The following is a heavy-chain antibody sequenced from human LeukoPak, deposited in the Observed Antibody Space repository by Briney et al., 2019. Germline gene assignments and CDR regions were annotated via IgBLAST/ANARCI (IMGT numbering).Heavy chain of an antibody. CDR1: GDSISSYY. V-gene: IGHV4-59*12. CDR3: ARYDWGYYKYYGLDV. J-gene: IGHJ6*02. CDR2: IYYSGST. D-gene: IGHD3-16*01. Sequence: SETLSLTCTVSGDSISSYYWSWIRQPPGRGLEWIGYIYYSGSTNYNPSLKSRVIMSADTSKNQLYLTLISVTAADTAVYYCARYDWGYYKYYGLDVWGQGTTATVSS.